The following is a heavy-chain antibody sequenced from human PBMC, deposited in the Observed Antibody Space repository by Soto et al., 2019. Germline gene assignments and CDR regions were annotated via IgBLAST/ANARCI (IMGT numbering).Heavy chain of an antibody. D-gene: IGHD4-4*01. CDR3: AKSNRPTAPFDY. V-gene: IGHV3-48*01. Sequence: GGSLRLSCAAYGFTFSSYSMNWVLQAPGKGLEWVSYISSSSSTIYYADSVKGRFTISRDNSKSTMYLQMNSLRAEDTALYYCAKSNRPTAPFDYWGLGTLVTVSS. CDR1: GFTFSSYS. CDR2: ISSSSSTI. J-gene: IGHJ4*02.